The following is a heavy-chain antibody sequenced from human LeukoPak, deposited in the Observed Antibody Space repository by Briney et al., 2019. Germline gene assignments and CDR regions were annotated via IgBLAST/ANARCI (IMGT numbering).Heavy chain of an antibody. V-gene: IGHV3-23*01. J-gene: IGHJ5*02. CDR3: AKCRRYTSGWCNRLDP. D-gene: IGHD6-19*01. Sequence: GGSLRLSCAASGFTFSSDAMSWVRQAPGKGLEWVSAISGSDTYYAASVKGRFTISRDNSKNTLFLQMNSLRAEDTAVYFCAKCRRYTSGWCNRLDPWGQGTQVTVSS. CDR1: GFTFSSDA. CDR2: ISGSDT.